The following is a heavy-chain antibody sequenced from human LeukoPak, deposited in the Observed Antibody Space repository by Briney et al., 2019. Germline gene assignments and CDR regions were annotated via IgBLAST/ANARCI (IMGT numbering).Heavy chain of an antibody. CDR1: GFTFSDYY. CDR3: AREKPYCSSTSCYFDY. D-gene: IGHD2-2*01. Sequence: GGSLRLSCAASGFTFSDYYMSWIRKAPGKGLEWVSYISSSGSTIYYADSVKGRFTISRDNAKNSLYLQMNSLRAEDTAVYYCAREKPYCSSTSCYFDYWGQGTLVTVSS. V-gene: IGHV3-11*01. J-gene: IGHJ4*02. CDR2: ISSSGSTI.